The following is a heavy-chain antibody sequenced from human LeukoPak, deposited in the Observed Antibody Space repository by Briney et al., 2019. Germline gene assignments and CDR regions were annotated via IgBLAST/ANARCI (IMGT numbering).Heavy chain of an antibody. V-gene: IGHV3-7*01. J-gene: IGHJ3*02. D-gene: IGHD3-22*01. CDR1: GFTFDDCG. CDR2: IKQDGSEK. Sequence: GGSLRLSCAASGFTFDDCGMSWVRQAPGKGLEWVANIKQDGSEKYYVDSVKGRFTISRDNAKNSLYLQMNSLRAEDTAVYYCARVAKYYYDSSGYHDAFDIWGQGTMVTVSS. CDR3: ARVAKYYYDSSGYHDAFDI.